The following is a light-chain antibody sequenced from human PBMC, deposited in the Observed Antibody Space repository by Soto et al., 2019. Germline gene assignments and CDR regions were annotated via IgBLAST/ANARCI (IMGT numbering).Light chain of an antibody. CDR2: DVS. V-gene: IGLV2-14*03. Sequence: QSALTQPASVSGSPGQSITISCAGTSSDVGGYNFVSWYQHHPGKVPKLMIYDVSNRPSGVSNRFSGSKSGNTASLTISGLQAEDEADYYCCSYTSSSPLVFGGGTKLTVL. CDR1: SSDVGGYNF. J-gene: IGLJ2*01. CDR3: CSYTSSSPLV.